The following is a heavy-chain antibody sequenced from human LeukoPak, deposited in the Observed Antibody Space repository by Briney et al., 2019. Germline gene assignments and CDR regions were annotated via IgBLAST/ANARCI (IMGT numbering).Heavy chain of an antibody. CDR1: GGTFSSYA. D-gene: IGHD2-2*01. V-gene: IGHV1-46*01. CDR3: ARVDCSSTSCYAEDWFDP. CDR2: INPSGGST. J-gene: IGHJ5*02. Sequence: GASVKVSCKASGGTFSSYAISWVRQAPGQGLEWMGIINPSGGSTSYAQKFQGRVTMTRDTSTSTVYMELSSLRSEDTAVYYCARVDCSSTSCYAEDWFDPWGQGTLVTVSP.